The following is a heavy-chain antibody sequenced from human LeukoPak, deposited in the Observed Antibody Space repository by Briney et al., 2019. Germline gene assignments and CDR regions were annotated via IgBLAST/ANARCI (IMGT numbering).Heavy chain of an antibody. D-gene: IGHD3-9*01. Sequence: GGSLRLSCAASGFTFSRYSMNWVRQAPGKGLEWVSSISSSSYIYYADSVKGRFTISRDNAKNSLYLQMNSLRAEDTAVYYCARVASKYDILTGFLDYWGQGTLVTVSS. CDR1: GFTFSRYS. CDR3: ARVASKYDILTGFLDY. V-gene: IGHV3-21*01. CDR2: ISSSSYI. J-gene: IGHJ4*02.